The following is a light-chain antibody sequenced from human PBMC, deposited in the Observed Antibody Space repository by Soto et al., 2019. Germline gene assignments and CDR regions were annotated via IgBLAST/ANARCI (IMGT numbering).Light chain of an antibody. CDR3: QSYDSSLSGPVV. CDR2: GNS. V-gene: IGLV1-40*01. J-gene: IGLJ2*01. CDR1: SSNIGAGYD. Sequence: QAVLTQPPSVSGAPGQRVTISCTGSSSNIGAGYDVHWYQQLPGTAPKLLIYGNSNRPSGVPDRFSGSKSGTSASLAITGLQAEDEADYYCQSYDSSLSGPVVFGGGTKVTAL.